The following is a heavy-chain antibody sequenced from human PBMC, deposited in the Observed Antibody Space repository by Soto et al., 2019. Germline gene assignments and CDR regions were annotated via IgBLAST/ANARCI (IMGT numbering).Heavy chain of an antibody. CDR2: IIPIFGTA. Sequence: SVKVSCKASGGTFSSYAISWVRQAPGQGLEWMGGIIPIFGTANYAQKFQGRVTITADKSTSTAYMELSSLRSEDTAVYYCARTLNYYGSGSYGYYYYGMDVWGQGTTVTVSS. V-gene: IGHV1-69*06. CDR3: ARTLNYYGSGSYGYYYYGMDV. CDR1: GGTFSSYA. J-gene: IGHJ6*02. D-gene: IGHD3-10*01.